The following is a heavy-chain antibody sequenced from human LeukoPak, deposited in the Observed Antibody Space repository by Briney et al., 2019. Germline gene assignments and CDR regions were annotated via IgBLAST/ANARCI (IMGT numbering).Heavy chain of an antibody. CDR3: ARALSAVASDY. D-gene: IGHD6-19*01. CDR1: GYTFTGYY. V-gene: IGHV1-2*02. Sequence: GASVKVSCKASGYTFTGYYIHWVRQAPGQGLEWMGWINPNSGGTNYAQKFQGRVTMTRDTSISTTYMELGRLRSDDTAVYYCARALSAVASDYWGQGTLVTVSS. CDR2: INPNSGGT. J-gene: IGHJ4*02.